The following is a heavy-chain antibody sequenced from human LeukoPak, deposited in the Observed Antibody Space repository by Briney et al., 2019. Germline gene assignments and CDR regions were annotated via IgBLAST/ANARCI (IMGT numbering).Heavy chain of an antibody. CDR1: GYTFTGYY. V-gene: IGHV1-2*02. Sequence: ASVKVSCKASGYTFTGYYIHWVRQAPGQGLEWMGWINPNSGGTNYAQKFQGKVTMTRDTSSSTAYMELSRLRSDDTAVYYCARDISYYFDSWGQGTLVTVSS. J-gene: IGHJ4*02. CDR3: ARDISYYFDS. CDR2: INPNSGGT. D-gene: IGHD3-9*01.